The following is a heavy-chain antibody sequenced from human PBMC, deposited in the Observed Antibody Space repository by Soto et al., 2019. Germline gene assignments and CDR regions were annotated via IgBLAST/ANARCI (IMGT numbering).Heavy chain of an antibody. D-gene: IGHD3-3*01. J-gene: IGHJ6*02. Sequence: SETLSLTCAVYGGSISSGGYYWSWIRQHPGKGLEWIGYIYYSGSTYYNPSLKSRVTISVDTSKNQFSLKLSSVTAADTAVYYCARAKTGPDLYYYYGIDVWGQGTTVTVS. CDR3: ARAKTGPDLYYYYGIDV. V-gene: IGHV4-31*11. CDR2: IYYSGST. CDR1: GGSISSGGYY.